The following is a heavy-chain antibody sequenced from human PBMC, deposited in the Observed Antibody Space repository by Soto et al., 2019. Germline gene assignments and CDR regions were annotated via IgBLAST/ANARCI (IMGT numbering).Heavy chain of an antibody. V-gene: IGHV3-23*01. D-gene: IGHD2-21*02. Sequence: EVQLLESGGGLVQPGGSLRLSCAASGFTFSSYAMSWVRQAPGKGLEWVSAISGSGGSTYYADSVKGRFTISRDNSKNTLYLQMNSLRVEDTAVYYCAKDISSGDIVVVTASFDYWGQGTLVTVSS. CDR3: AKDISSGDIVVVTASFDY. CDR1: GFTFSSYA. J-gene: IGHJ4*02. CDR2: ISGSGGST.